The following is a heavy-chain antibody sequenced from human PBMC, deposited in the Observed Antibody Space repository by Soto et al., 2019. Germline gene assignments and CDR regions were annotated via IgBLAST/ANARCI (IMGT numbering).Heavy chain of an antibody. CDR2: IYHSGST. Sequence: PSETLSLTCTVSGGSISSYYWSWIRQPPGKGLEWIGYIYHSGSTNYNPSLKSRVTISVDTSKNQFSLKLTSVAAADTAVYYCTRVFYFVSSGYYYFDYWGQGTLVTVSS. V-gene: IGHV4-59*01. CDR1: GGSISSYY. D-gene: IGHD3-22*01. CDR3: TRVFYFVSSGYYYFDY. J-gene: IGHJ4*02.